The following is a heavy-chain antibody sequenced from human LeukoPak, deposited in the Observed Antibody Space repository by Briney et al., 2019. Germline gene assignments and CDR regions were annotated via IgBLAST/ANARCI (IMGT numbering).Heavy chain of an antibody. CDR2: FDRGDGAT. CDR1: GYTLPELS. Sequence: ASVKVSCKVSGYTLPELSVYWVRQAPGKGLVWMGGFDRGDGATLYAQRFQGRVSVTEDTSTDTAYMELSSLTSDDTAVYFCAAERSGELMAYWGQGTLVTVSS. J-gene: IGHJ4*02. D-gene: IGHD3-3*01. V-gene: IGHV1-24*01. CDR3: AAERSGELMAY.